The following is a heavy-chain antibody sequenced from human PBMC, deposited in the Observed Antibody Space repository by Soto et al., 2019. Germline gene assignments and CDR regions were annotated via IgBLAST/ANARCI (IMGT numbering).Heavy chain of an antibody. Sequence: ASVKVSCKTSGYTFASHGISWVRQAPGQGLEWMGWISAYNGNTNYAQKVQGRVTMTTDTSTSTVYMELRSLRSDDTAVYYCAREGIEVHGSRGGFDHWGQGTLVTVSS. CDR1: GYTFASHG. D-gene: IGHD6-19*01. CDR2: ISAYNGNT. CDR3: AREGIEVHGSRGGFDH. V-gene: IGHV1-18*04. J-gene: IGHJ4*02.